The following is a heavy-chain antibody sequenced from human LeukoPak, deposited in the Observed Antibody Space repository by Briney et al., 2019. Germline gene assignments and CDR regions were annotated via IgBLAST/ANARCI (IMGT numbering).Heavy chain of an antibody. J-gene: IGHJ6*03. D-gene: IGHD6-13*01. V-gene: IGHV1-69*01. Sequence: SVKVSCKASGGTFSSYAISWVRQAPGQGLEGMGGIIPMFGTANYAQKFQGRVTITADESTSTAYMELSSLRSEDTAVYYCARWSGGTSGQLEYYYMDVWGKGTTVTVSS. CDR3: ARWSGGTSGQLEYYYMDV. CDR1: GGTFSSYA. CDR2: IIPMFGTA.